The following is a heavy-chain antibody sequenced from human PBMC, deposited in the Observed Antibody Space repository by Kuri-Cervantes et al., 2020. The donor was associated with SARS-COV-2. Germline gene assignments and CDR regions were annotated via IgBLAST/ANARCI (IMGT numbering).Heavy chain of an antibody. CDR1: GFTFSSYA. CDR2: ISYDGSNK. J-gene: IGHJ4*02. Sequence: LKISCAASGFTFSSYAMHWVRQAPGKGLEWVAVISYDGSNKYYADSVKGRFTISRDNSKNTLYLQMNSLRAEDTAVYYCARSYYDYIWGSYRPEALDYWGQGTLVTVSS. CDR3: ARSYYDYIWGSYRPEALDY. V-gene: IGHV3-30-3*01. D-gene: IGHD3-16*02.